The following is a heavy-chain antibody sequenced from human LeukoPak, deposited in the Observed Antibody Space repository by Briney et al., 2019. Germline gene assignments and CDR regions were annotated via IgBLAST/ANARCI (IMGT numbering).Heavy chain of an antibody. V-gene: IGHV3-30-3*01. CDR3: ARDPGVGSIAARNAYYYYMDV. D-gene: IGHD6-6*01. CDR1: GFTFSSYA. J-gene: IGHJ6*03. CDR2: ISYDGSNK. Sequence: GGSLRLSCAASGFTFSSYAMHWVRQAPGKGLEWVAVISYDGSNKYYADSVKGRFTISRDNSKNTLYLQMNNLRAEDTAVYYCARDPGVGSIAARNAYYYYMDVWGKGTTVTVSS.